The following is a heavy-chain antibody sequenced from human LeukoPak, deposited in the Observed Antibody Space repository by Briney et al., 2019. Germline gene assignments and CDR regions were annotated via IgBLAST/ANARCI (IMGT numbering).Heavy chain of an antibody. D-gene: IGHD3-22*01. Sequence: SETLSLTCTVSGGSISSSSYYWGWIRQPPGKGLEWIGYIYYSGSTRYNPSLKSRVTISVDTSKNQFSLKLSSVTAADTAVYYCARVYESSGYDAFDIWGQGTMVTVSS. CDR1: GGSISSSSYY. V-gene: IGHV4-61*05. J-gene: IGHJ3*02. CDR2: IYYSGST. CDR3: ARVYESSGYDAFDI.